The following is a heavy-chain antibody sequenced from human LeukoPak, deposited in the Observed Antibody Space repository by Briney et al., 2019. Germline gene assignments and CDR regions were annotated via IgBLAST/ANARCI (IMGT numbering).Heavy chain of an antibody. Sequence: PGGSLRLSCAASGFTFSRYWMYWIRQAPGKGLEWVSHISSSGTTIYYADSVKGRFTISRDNTKNSLYLQMNSLRAEDTAVYYCAKDPTELGADCWGQGTLVTVSS. V-gene: IGHV3-11*01. CDR1: GFTFSRYW. CDR2: ISSSGTTI. D-gene: IGHD1-26*01. CDR3: AKDPTELGADC. J-gene: IGHJ4*02.